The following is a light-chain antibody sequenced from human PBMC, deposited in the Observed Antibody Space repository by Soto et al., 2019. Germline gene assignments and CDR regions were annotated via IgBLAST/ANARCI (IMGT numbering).Light chain of an antibody. V-gene: IGKV1-5*01. CDR3: QQYSSYST. CDR2: DAS. Sequence: DIQMTQPPSTLSASVGDRVTITCRASQRISSWLASYQQKPGKAPKLLIFDASILESGVPSRFSGSGSGTEFILTISSLQADDFANYYCQQYSSYSTFGQGTKVDIK. CDR1: QRISSW. J-gene: IGKJ1*01.